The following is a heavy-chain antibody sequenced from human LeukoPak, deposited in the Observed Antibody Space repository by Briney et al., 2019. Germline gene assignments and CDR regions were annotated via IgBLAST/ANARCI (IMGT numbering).Heavy chain of an antibody. CDR1: GFTFTDYS. CDR3: ARDFRDGYNMVPEYFQH. D-gene: IGHD5-24*01. Sequence: GGSLRLSCAASGFTFTDYSMNWVRQAPGKGLEWVSSISSSSSYIYYADSVKGRFTISRDNAKNSLYLQMNSLRAEDTAVYYCARDFRDGYNMVPEYFQHWGQGTLVTVSS. V-gene: IGHV3-21*01. CDR2: ISSSSSYI. J-gene: IGHJ1*01.